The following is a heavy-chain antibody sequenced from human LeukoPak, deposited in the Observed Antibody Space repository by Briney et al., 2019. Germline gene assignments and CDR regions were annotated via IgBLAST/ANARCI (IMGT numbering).Heavy chain of an antibody. CDR2: IYYSGST. D-gene: IGHD6-6*01. V-gene: IGHV4-59*01. CDR3: ARVDPDSSSTLEVFDY. CDR1: GGSISSYY. Sequence: SETLSLTCTVSGGSISSYYWSWIRQPPGKGLEWIGYIYYSGSTNYHPSLKSRVTISVDTSKNQFSLKLSSVTAADTAVYYGARVDPDSSSTLEVFDYWGQGTLVTVSS. J-gene: IGHJ4*02.